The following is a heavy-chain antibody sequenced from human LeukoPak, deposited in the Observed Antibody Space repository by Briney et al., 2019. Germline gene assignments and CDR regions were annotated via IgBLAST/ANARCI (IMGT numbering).Heavy chain of an antibody. D-gene: IGHD5-24*01. J-gene: IGHJ4*02. CDR1: GFTFSNAW. CDR3: TTSAEMATIPFDY. Sequence: PGGSLRLSCAASGFTFSNAWMSWVRQTPGKGLEWVGRIKSKADGGTTDYAAPVKGRFTISRDDSKNTLYLQMNSLKTEDTVVYYCTTSAEMATIPFDYWGQGTLVTVSS. CDR2: IKSKADGGTT. V-gene: IGHV3-15*01.